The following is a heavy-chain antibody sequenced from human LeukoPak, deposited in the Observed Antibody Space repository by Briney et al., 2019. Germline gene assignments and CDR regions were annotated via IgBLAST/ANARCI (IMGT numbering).Heavy chain of an antibody. Sequence: GGSLRLSCAASGFTFDDYGMSWVRHAPGKGLEWVSGINWNGGITGYADSVKGRFTISRDNAKNSLYLQMNSLRAEDTALYYCARRAVERRYYYYYMDVWGKGTTVTVSS. J-gene: IGHJ6*03. CDR2: INWNGGIT. CDR1: GFTFDDYG. V-gene: IGHV3-20*04. D-gene: IGHD1-1*01. CDR3: ARRAVERRYYYYYMDV.